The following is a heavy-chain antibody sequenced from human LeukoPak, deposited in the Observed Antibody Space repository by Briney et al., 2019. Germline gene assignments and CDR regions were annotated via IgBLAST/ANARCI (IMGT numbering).Heavy chain of an antibody. V-gene: IGHV3-7*04. D-gene: IGHD3-22*01. CDR1: GFTFSSHW. CDR2: IKQDGSEK. CDR3: ARWYYDSSGYCLDY. Sequence: GGSLRLSCAASGFTFSSHWMSWVRQSPGKGLEWLANIKQDGSEKYYVDSVKGRFTISRDNAKNSLYLQMNSLRAEDTAVYYCARWYYDSSGYCLDYWGQGTLVTVSS. J-gene: IGHJ4*02.